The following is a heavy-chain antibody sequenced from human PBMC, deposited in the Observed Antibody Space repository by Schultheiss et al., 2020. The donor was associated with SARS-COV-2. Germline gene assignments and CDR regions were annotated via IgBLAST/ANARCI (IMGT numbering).Heavy chain of an antibody. CDR3: ARELRFPSKYQVPWDY. J-gene: IGHJ4*02. CDR2: IYHSGST. D-gene: IGHD3-3*01. Sequence: SETLSLTCAVSGGSISSSNWWSWVRQPPGKGLEWIGEIYHSGSTNYNPSLKSRVTISVDTSKNQFSLKLSSVTAADTAVYYCARELRFPSKYQVPWDYWGQGTLVTVSS. CDR1: GGSISSSNW. V-gene: IGHV4-4*02.